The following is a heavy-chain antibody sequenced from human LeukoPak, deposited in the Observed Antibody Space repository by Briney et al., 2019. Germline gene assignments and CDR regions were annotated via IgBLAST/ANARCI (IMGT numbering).Heavy chain of an antibody. D-gene: IGHD3-16*02. CDR1: GGSFSGYY. V-gene: IGHV4-34*01. CDR2: INHSGST. Sequence: SETLSLTCAVYGGSFSGYYWSWIRQPPGKGLEWIGEINHSGSTNYNPSLKSRVTISVDTSKSQFSLKLSSVTAADTAVYYCARGRDDYVWGSYRYTGPVYFDYWGQGTLVTVSS. CDR3: ARGRDDYVWGSYRYTGPVYFDY. J-gene: IGHJ4*02.